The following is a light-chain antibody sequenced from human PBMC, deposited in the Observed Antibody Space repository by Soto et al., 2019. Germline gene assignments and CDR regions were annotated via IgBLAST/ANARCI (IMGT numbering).Light chain of an antibody. CDR3: MQALQTPWT. CDR2: LGS. Sequence: DIVMTQSPLSLPVTPGEPASISCRSSQSLVHSNGYNYLDWYLQKPGQSPQVLIYLGSNRASGVPDRFSGSGSGTDFTLKISRLEAEDVGVYYCMQALQTPWTFGQGTKVEIK. V-gene: IGKV2-28*01. J-gene: IGKJ1*01. CDR1: QSLVHSNGYNY.